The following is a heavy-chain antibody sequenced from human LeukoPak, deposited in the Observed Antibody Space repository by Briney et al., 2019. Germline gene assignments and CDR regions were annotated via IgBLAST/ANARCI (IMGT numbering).Heavy chain of an antibody. CDR3: ARDPGYSSGYYYGTHDAFDI. Sequence: GGSLRLSCAASGFTFTTYSMDWVRQAPGKGLEWVSYISSSGSTIYYADSVKGRFTISRDNAKNSLYLQMNSLRAEDTAVYYRARDPGYSSGYYYGTHDAFDIWGQGTMVTVSS. J-gene: IGHJ3*02. CDR1: GFTFTTYS. V-gene: IGHV3-48*04. D-gene: IGHD3-22*01. CDR2: ISSSGSTI.